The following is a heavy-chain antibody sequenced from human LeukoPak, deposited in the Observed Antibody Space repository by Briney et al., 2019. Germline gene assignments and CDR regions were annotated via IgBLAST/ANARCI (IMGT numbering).Heavy chain of an antibody. D-gene: IGHD6-19*01. J-gene: IGHJ6*03. CDR2: MNPNSGNT. CDR3: ARRAVDNSYYYYMDV. V-gene: IGHV1-8*03. CDR1: GYTFTSYD. Sequence: ASVKVSCKASGYTFTSYDINWVRQATGQGLEWMGWMNPNSGNTGYAQKFQGRVTITRNTSISTAYMELSSLRSEDTAVYYCARRAVDNSYYYYMDVWGKGTTVTVSS.